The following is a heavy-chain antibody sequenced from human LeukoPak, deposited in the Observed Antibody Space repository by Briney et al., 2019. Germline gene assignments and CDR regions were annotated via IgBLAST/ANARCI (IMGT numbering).Heavy chain of an antibody. D-gene: IGHD3-10*01. CDR3: ASSIALIRGVIYDFDY. J-gene: IGHJ4*02. Sequence: GGSLRLSCAAPGFTFDDYGMSWVRQAPGKGLEWVSGINWNGGNTGYADSVKGRFTISRDNAKNSLYLQMNSLRAEDTALYYCASSIALIRGVIYDFDYWGQGTLVTVSS. CDR1: GFTFDDYG. V-gene: IGHV3-20*04. CDR2: INWNGGNT.